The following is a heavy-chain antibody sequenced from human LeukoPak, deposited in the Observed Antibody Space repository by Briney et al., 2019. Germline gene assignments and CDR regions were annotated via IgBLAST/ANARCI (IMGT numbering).Heavy chain of an antibody. CDR3: ARELRYSSIWYVDY. CDR1: GFTFSGYA. D-gene: IGHD6-13*01. CDR2: MSYDGSNK. V-gene: IGHV3-30-3*01. J-gene: IGHJ4*02. Sequence: GGSLRLSCAASGFTFSGYAMHWVRQAPDKGLEWVAVMSYDGSNKFYADSVKGRFTSSRDNSKNTVYLQMNSLRAEDTAVYYCARELRYSSIWYVDYWGQGTLVTVPS.